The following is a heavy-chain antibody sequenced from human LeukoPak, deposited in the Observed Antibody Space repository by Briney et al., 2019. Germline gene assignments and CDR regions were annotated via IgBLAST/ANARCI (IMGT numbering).Heavy chain of an antibody. Sequence: ASVKVSCKASGYTFTSYGISWVRQAPGQGLEWMGWISAYNGNTNYAQKLQGRVTMTTDTSTSTAYMELRSLRSDDTAVYYCASSMDYYDSSGYRKLDYWGQGTLVTVSS. D-gene: IGHD3-22*01. CDR2: ISAYNGNT. CDR1: GYTFTSYG. J-gene: IGHJ4*02. V-gene: IGHV1-18*01. CDR3: ASSMDYYDSSGYRKLDY.